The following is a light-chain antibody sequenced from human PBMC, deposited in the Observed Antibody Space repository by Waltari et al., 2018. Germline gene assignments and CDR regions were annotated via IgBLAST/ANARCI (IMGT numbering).Light chain of an antibody. CDR3: LLYYGGAWV. CDR1: TGAVTSGFY. V-gene: IGLV7-43*01. Sequence: QTVVTQEPSLPGSPGGTVTLTCASSTGAVTSGFYPNRFPQNPGQTPRSLMYSTSKRHSRTPGRFSGSPFGGKAVLTLADVQPEDEADYYCLLYYGGAWVFGGGTRLTVL. CDR2: STS. J-gene: IGLJ3*02.